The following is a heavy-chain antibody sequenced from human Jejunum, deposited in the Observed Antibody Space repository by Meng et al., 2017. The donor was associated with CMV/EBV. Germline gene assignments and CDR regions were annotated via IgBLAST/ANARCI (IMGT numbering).Heavy chain of an antibody. Sequence: SGFTFSSYSMNWVRQAPGKGLVWVSRINSDGSNINYADSVKGRFIISRDNAKNTLYLQMDSLRAEDTAVYYCARDKDFGVDIDHWGQGTLVTVSS. J-gene: IGHJ4*02. D-gene: IGHD3-3*01. CDR1: GFTFSSYS. V-gene: IGHV3-74*01. CDR3: ARDKDFGVDIDH. CDR2: INSDGSNI.